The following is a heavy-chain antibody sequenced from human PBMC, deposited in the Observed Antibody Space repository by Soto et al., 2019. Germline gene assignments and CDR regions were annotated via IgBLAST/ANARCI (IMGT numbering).Heavy chain of an antibody. CDR2: INQNGGT. V-gene: IGHV4-34*10. Sequence: TSETLSLTCAVYGGSFSGYSWSWIRQPPGKGLEWIGQINQNGGTKYNPSLKSRLTISVDTSKNQFSLKLSSVTAADTAVYYCARTLDYGHMDVWGKGTTVTVSS. CDR3: ARTLDYGHMDV. J-gene: IGHJ6*03. CDR1: GGSFSGYS. D-gene: IGHD3-16*01.